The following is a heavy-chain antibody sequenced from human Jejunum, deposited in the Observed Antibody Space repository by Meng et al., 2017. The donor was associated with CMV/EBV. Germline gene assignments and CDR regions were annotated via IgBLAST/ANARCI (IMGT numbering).Heavy chain of an antibody. Sequence: IFRGYAISWVRQHPGQGLEWMGRIIPIFRTANYAQKFQGRVTITTDESTSTAYMELSSLTSEDTAVYYCARDGRDGYNYPYYFDYWGQGTLVTVSS. V-gene: IGHV1-69*05. CDR2: IIPIFRTA. CDR3: ARDGRDGYNYPYYFDY. D-gene: IGHD5-24*01. CDR1: IFRGYA. J-gene: IGHJ4*02.